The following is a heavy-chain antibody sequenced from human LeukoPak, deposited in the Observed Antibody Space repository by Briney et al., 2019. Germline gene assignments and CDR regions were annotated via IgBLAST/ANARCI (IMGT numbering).Heavy chain of an antibody. CDR3: ARISSSSLGFDP. D-gene: IGHD6-13*01. V-gene: IGHV1-69*13. CDR1: GGTFSSYA. CDR2: IIPIFGTA. Sequence: SVKVSCKASGGTFSSYAISWVRQAPEQGLEWMGGIIPIFGTANYAQKFQGRVTITADESTSTAYMELSSLRSEDTAVYFCARISSSSLGFDPWGQGTLVTVSS. J-gene: IGHJ5*02.